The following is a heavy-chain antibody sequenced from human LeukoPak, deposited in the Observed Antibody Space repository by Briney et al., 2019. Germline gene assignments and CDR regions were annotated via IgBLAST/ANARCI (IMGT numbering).Heavy chain of an antibody. Sequence: SVKVSCKASGGTFSSYAISWVRQAPGQGLEWMGGIIPIFGTANYAQEFQGRVTITADESTSTAYMELSSLRSEDTAVYYCARVGPWIHCDSSGYFDYWGQGTLVTVSS. D-gene: IGHD3-22*01. CDR1: GGTFSSYA. CDR2: IIPIFGTA. J-gene: IGHJ4*02. V-gene: IGHV1-69*01. CDR3: ARVGPWIHCDSSGYFDY.